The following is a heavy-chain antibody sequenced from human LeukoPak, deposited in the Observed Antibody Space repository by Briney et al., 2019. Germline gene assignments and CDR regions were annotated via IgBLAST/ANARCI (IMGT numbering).Heavy chain of an antibody. V-gene: IGHV4-4*07. CDR3: ARADYGDKRSAFDI. CDR2: IYASGGT. CDR1: GGSISSYY. J-gene: IGHJ3*02. Sequence: PSETLSLTCTVSGGSISSYYWSWLRQPAGKGLEWIGRIYASGGTNYNPSLKSRVTISVDTSKNQFSLKLSSVTAADTAVYYCARADYGDKRSAFDIWGQGTMVTVSS. D-gene: IGHD4-17*01.